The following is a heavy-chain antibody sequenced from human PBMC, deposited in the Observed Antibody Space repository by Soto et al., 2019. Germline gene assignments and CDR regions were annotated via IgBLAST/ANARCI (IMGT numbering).Heavy chain of an antibody. J-gene: IGHJ4*02. CDR2: IYYSGST. D-gene: IGHD3-10*01. CDR3: ARGRITMVRGVLQVNRIDY. V-gene: IGHV4-39*01. Sequence: PSETLSLTCTVSGDSVSTSSDYWDWIRQPPGKGLEWIASIYYSGSTYYKPSLKSRVSISMDTSKNQFSLKLSSVTAADTAIYYCARGRITMVRGVLQVNRIDYSGQGTLVTVSS. CDR1: GDSVSTSSDY.